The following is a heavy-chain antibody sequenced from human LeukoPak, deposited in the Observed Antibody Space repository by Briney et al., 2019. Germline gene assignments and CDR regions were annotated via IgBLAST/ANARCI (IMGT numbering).Heavy chain of an antibody. J-gene: IGHJ4*02. V-gene: IGHV1-46*01. Sequence: ASVKVSCKASGYTFTSNYIHWVRQAPGQGLEWMGMIYPRDGSTSYAQKFQGRVTVTRDTSTSTVHMELSGLRSEDTAVYYCARGPITMIVVVTAFDYWGQGTLVTVSS. CDR3: ARGPITMIVVVTAFDY. CDR2: IYPRDGST. CDR1: GYTFTSNY. D-gene: IGHD3-22*01.